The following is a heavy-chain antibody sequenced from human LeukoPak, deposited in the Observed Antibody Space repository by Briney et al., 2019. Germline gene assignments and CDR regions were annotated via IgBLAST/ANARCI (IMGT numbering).Heavy chain of an antibody. CDR1: GGSVSSGSYY. CDR2: IYYSGST. D-gene: IGHD4-17*01. V-gene: IGHV4-61*01. CDR3: ARGSDYGDRYYYYYYMDV. J-gene: IGHJ6*03. Sequence: SETLSLTCTVSGGSVSSGSYYWSWIRQPPGKGLEWIGYIYYSGSTNYNPSLKSRVTISVDTSKNQFSLKLSSVTAADTAVYYCARGSDYGDRYYYYYYMDVWGKGTTVTVSS.